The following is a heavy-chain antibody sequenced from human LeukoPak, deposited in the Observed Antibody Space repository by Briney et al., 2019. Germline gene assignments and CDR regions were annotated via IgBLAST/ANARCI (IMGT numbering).Heavy chain of an antibody. Sequence: ASVKVSCKASGYTFTSYYXXXVRQAPGQGLEXXXXXXXXGGSTSYAQKFQGRVTMTRDTSTSTVYMELSSLRSEDTAVYYCARDERAVAGPYYYYGMDVWGQGTTVTVSS. CDR3: ARDERAVAGPYYYYGMDV. CDR1: GYTFTSYY. D-gene: IGHD6-19*01. J-gene: IGHJ6*02. V-gene: IGHV1-46*01. CDR2: XXXXGGST.